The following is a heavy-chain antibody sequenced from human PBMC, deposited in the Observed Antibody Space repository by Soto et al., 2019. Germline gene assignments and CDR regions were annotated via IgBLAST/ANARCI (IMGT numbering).Heavy chain of an antibody. Sequence: QVQLRESGPGLVKPSQTLSLTCSVSGASVAGGSYYWSWVRQPPGKGLEWIGSIPSRGRSFYNPSLTSRGTISADTSKNQLSLRLTSVTAADTAVYYCARDTYSGYDFGLWGQGTLVTVSS. V-gene: IGHV4-30-4*01. CDR3: ARDTYSGYDFGL. J-gene: IGHJ5*02. D-gene: IGHD5-12*01. CDR1: GASVAGGSYY. CDR2: IPSRGRS.